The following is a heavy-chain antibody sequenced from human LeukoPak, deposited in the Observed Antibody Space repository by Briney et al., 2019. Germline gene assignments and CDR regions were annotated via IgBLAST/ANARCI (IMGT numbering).Heavy chain of an antibody. CDR3: ARDARGSSSSAPDSFDI. Sequence: ASVKVSCKASGYTFTTYGINRVRQAPGQGLEWMGWISAYNGNTNYAQKLQGRVTMTPDTSTSTVYMELRSLTSDDTAVYYCARDARGSSSSAPDSFDIWGQGTMVTVSS. V-gene: IGHV1-18*01. CDR1: GYTFTTYG. J-gene: IGHJ3*02. D-gene: IGHD6-6*01. CDR2: ISAYNGNT.